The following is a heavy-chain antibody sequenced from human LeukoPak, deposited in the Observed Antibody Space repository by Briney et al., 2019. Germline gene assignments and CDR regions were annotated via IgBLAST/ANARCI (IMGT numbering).Heavy chain of an antibody. CDR1: EFTFSDYY. CDR3: AKDRHAPGRYCSSTSCLPFDP. V-gene: IGHV3-11*01. D-gene: IGHD2-2*01. CDR2: ISGGGSTI. Sequence: TGGSLRLSCAASEFTFSDYYMSWIRQAPGKGLEWVSYISGGGSTISYADSVKGRFTISRDNSEKKLYLQMNSLRAEDTAVYYCAKDRHAPGRYCSSTSCLPFDPWGQGTLVTVSS. J-gene: IGHJ5*02.